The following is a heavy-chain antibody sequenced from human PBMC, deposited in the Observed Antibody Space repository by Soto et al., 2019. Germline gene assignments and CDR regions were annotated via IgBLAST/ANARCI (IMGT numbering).Heavy chain of an antibody. D-gene: IGHD3-10*01. CDR1: GDSVSSNSYY. CDR3: ARTIRRGGGFDY. J-gene: IGHJ4*02. Sequence: SETLSLTCTVSGDSVSSNSYYWSWIRQPPGKGLEFIGYIYYSGSTNYNPSLKSRVTISADMSKNQFSLRLSSVTAADTAVYYCARTIRRGGGFDYWGQGTLVTVSS. CDR2: IYYSGST. V-gene: IGHV4-61*01.